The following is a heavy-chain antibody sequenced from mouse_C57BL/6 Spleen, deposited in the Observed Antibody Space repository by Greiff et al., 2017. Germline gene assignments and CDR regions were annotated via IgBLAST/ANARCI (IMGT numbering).Heavy chain of an antibody. V-gene: IGHV1-82*01. CDR2: IYPGDGDT. CDR1: GYAFSSSW. Sequence: QVQLQQSGPELVKPGASVKISCKASGYAFSSSWMNWVKQRPGKGLEWIGRIYPGDGDTNYNGKFKGKATLTADKSSSTAYMQRSSLTSEDSEVYSCAREDDDEAYWGQGTLVTVSA. J-gene: IGHJ3*01. D-gene: IGHD2-4*01. CDR3: AREDDDEAY.